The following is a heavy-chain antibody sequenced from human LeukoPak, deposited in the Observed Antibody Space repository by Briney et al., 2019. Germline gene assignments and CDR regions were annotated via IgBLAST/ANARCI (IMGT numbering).Heavy chain of an antibody. D-gene: IGHD4-17*01. CDR1: GDSVSDFY. CDR2: IHYSGNS. J-gene: IGHJ4*02. V-gene: IGHV4-59*08. Sequence: PSETLSLTCSVSGDSVSDFYWNWIRQSPGTGLEWIGNIHYSGNSNYNPSLKSRVSMSIDTSRNQFFLKLNSVTAADTAVYYCARFKRTVTKYYFDYWGQGTLVTVSS. CDR3: ARFKRTVTKYYFDY.